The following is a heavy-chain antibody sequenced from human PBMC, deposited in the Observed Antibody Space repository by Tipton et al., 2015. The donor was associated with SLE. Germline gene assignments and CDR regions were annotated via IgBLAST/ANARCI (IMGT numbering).Heavy chain of an antibody. J-gene: IGHJ5*02. CDR2: ISGLNGNT. Sequence: QSGAEVKKPGASVKVSCKASGYKFTAYGLTWVRQAPGQGLEWMGRISGLNGNTNYAQNLQGRVTLTIDTATSTAYMELRSLRSDDTAIYYCARISGVGWLDPWGQGTLVTVSS. V-gene: IGHV1-18*01. CDR1: GYKFTAYG. D-gene: IGHD1-26*01. CDR3: ARISGVGWLDP.